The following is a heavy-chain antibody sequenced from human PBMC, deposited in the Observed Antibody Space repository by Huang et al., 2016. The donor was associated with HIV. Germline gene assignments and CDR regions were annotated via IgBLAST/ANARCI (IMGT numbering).Heavy chain of an antibody. D-gene: IGHD3-10*01. CDR1: GGSISSGGYY. J-gene: IGHJ3*02. CDR2: IYYSGST. CDR3: ASRRPVVLWFGEHAFDI. V-gene: IGHV4-30-4*08. Sequence: QVQLQESGPGLVKPSQTLSLTCTVSGGSISSGGYYWSWIRQPPGKGLEWIGYIYYSGSTDTNPSLKSRVTISVDTSKNQFSLKLSSVTAADTAVDYCASRRPVVLWFGEHAFDIWGQGTMVTVSS.